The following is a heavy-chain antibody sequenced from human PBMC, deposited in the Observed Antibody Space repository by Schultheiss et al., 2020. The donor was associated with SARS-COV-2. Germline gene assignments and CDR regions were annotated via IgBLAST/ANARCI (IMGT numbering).Heavy chain of an antibody. CDR2: INHSGST. CDR3: AREPSYSSGGMDV. CDR1: GGSISSYY. Sequence: SETLSLTCTVSGGSISSYYWSWIRQTPGKGLEWIGSINHSGSTNYNPSLKSRVTISVDTSKNQFSLKLSSVTAADTAVYYCAREPSYSSGGMDVWGQGTTVTVSS. V-gene: IGHV4-59*01. D-gene: IGHD6-19*01. J-gene: IGHJ6*02.